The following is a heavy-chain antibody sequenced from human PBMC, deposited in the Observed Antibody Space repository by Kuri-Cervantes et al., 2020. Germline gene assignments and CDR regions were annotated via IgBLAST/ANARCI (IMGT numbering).Heavy chain of an antibody. J-gene: IGHJ6*02. CDR3: ARFVSSGYYRHYYGMDV. Sequence: GGSLRLSCAASGFTFSDYYMSWIRQAPGKGLEWVSVIYSGGSTYYADSVKGRFTISRDNSKNTLYLQMNSLRAEDTAVYYCARFVSSGYYRHYYGMDVWGQGTTVTVSS. CDR1: GFTFSDYY. V-gene: IGHV3-53*01. CDR2: IYSGGST. D-gene: IGHD3-22*01.